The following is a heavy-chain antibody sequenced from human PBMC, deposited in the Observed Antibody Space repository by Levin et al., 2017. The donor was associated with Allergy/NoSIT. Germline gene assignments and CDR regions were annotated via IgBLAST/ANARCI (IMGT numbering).Heavy chain of an antibody. Sequence: GESLKISCAASGFAFSTYAMTWVRQAPGKRLEWVSVISGGGDYTHYAGSVKGRFTISRDDSKNTMYLQMNSLRADDTALYYCAKGGSGSTYSHVDFWGQGTLVTVSS. J-gene: IGHJ4*02. CDR1: GFAFSTYA. CDR3: AKGGSGSTYSHVDF. CDR2: ISGGGDYT. D-gene: IGHD2-2*01. V-gene: IGHV3-23*01.